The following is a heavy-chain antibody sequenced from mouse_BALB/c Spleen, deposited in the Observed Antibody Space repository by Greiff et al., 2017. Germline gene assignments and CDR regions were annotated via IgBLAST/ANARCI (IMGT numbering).Heavy chain of an antibody. D-gene: IGHD2-3*01. Sequence: EVKLVESGPELVKPGASVKMSCKASGYTFTSYVMHWVKQKPGQGLEWIGYINPYNDGTKYNEKFKGKATLTSDKSSSTAYMELSSLTSEDSAVYYCARPDGYYLYYFDYWGQGTTLTVSS. CDR1: GYTFTSYV. V-gene: IGHV1-14*01. CDR3: ARPDGYYLYYFDY. CDR2: INPYNDGT. J-gene: IGHJ2*01.